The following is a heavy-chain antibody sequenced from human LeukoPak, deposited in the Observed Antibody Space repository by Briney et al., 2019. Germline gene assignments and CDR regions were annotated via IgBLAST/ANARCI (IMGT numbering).Heavy chain of an antibody. CDR2: ISGSGGNT. V-gene: IGHV3-23*01. D-gene: IGHD2-2*01. Sequence: GGSLRLSCVTSGYTFSNYVMTWVRQAPGKGLEWVSNISGSGGNTNYADSVKGRFTISRDNSKNTLYLQMNSLRAEDTAVYYCAKQGPFDIVVVPAAIGWFDPWGQGTLVTVSS. J-gene: IGHJ5*02. CDR1: GYTFSNYV. CDR3: AKQGPFDIVVVPAAIGWFDP.